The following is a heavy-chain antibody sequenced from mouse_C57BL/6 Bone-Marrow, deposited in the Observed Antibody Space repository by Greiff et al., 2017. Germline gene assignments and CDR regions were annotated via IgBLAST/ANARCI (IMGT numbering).Heavy chain of an antibody. CDR3: ARNGLDY. CDR2: INPGSGGT. CDR1: GYAFTNYL. Sequence: VQLQQSGAELVRPGTSVKVSCKASGYAFTNYLIEWVKQRPGQGLEWIGVINPGSGGTNYNEKFQGKATLTADKSSSTAYMQLSSLTSEDSAVYFCARNGLDYWGQGTSVTVSS. D-gene: IGHD3-1*01. V-gene: IGHV1-54*01. J-gene: IGHJ4*01.